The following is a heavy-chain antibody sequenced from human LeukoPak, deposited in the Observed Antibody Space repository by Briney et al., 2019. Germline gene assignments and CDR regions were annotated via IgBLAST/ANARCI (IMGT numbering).Heavy chain of an antibody. CDR3: ASNYDTRGGAFDI. J-gene: IGHJ3*02. Sequence: SVKVSCKASGGTFSSYAISWVRQAPGQGLEWMGGIIPIFGTANYAQKFQGRVTITADESTSTAYMELSSLRSEDTAVYYCASNYDTRGGAFDIWGQGTMVTVSS. D-gene: IGHD3-22*01. CDR1: GGTFSSYA. CDR2: IIPIFGTA. V-gene: IGHV1-69*13.